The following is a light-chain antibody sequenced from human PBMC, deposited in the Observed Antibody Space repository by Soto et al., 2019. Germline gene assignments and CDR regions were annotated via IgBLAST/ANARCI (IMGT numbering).Light chain of an antibody. J-gene: IGKJ4*01. CDR2: AAS. CDR1: QGISSW. Sequence: DIQMTQSPSSVSASVGDRVTITCRASQGISSWLDWYQQKPGKAPKLLIYAASSLQSGVPSRFSGSGSRTDFTLTISSLQPEDFATYYCKQANSFPPLTFGGGTKVEIK. CDR3: KQANSFPPLT. V-gene: IGKV1-12*01.